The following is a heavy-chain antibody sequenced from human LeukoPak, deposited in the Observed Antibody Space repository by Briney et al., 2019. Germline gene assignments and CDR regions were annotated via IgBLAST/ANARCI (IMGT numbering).Heavy chain of an antibody. J-gene: IGHJ4*02. Sequence: SETLSLTCAVYGGSFSGYYWSWIRQPPGKGLEWIGEINHSGSTNYNPSLKSRVTISVDTSKNQCSLKLSSVTAADTAVYYCVLGYCSGGSCYGGLYFDYWGQGTLVTVSS. D-gene: IGHD2-15*01. CDR1: GGSFSGYY. V-gene: IGHV4-34*01. CDR3: VLGYCSGGSCYGGLYFDY. CDR2: INHSGST.